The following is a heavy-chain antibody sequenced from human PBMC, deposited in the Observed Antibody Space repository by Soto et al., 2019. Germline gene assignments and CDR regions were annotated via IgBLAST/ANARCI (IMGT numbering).Heavy chain of an antibody. V-gene: IGHV3-21*01. CDR2: ISSSSSYI. CDR1: GFTFSSYI. D-gene: IGHD3-10*01. CDR3: ARVRGIIGWFDP. Sequence: GGSLRRSWAASGFTFSSYIMNGVRQAPGKGLEWVSSISSSSSYIYYADSVKGRFTISRDNAKNSLYLQMNSLRAEDTAVYYCARVRGIIGWFDPWGQGTLVTVSS. J-gene: IGHJ5*02.